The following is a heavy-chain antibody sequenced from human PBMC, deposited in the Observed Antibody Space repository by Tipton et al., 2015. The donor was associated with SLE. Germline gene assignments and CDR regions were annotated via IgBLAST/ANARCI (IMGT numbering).Heavy chain of an antibody. CDR3: ARHGGYDYKAFDI. CDR1: GGSVSSSFDY. CDR2: IYHSGST. Sequence: TLSLTCTLSGGSVSSSFDYWGWIRQPPGKGLEWIGNIYHSGSTYYNPSLKSRVTISVDTSKNQFSLKLSSVTAADTAVYYCARHGGYDYKAFDIWGQGTMVTVSS. V-gene: IGHV4-39*01. D-gene: IGHD5-12*01. J-gene: IGHJ3*02.